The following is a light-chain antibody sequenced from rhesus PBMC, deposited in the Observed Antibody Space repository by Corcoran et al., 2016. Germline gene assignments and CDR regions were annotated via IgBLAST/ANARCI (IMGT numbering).Light chain of an antibody. CDR1: QSVSSN. CDR2: AVS. CDR3: QQYSKWPHS. V-gene: IGKV3-35*01. J-gene: IGKJ2*01. Sequence: EVVLTQSPATLSLSPGERATLSCRASQSVSSNLAWYQQKPGQSPRLLIYAVSTRAPGIPDRFSGSGSGADLTLTISSLEPEDIGIYFCQQYSKWPHSFGQGTKVEIK.